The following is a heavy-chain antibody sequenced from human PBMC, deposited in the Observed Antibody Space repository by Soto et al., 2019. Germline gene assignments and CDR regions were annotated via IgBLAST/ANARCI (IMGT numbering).Heavy chain of an antibody. CDR1: GGSISSYY. V-gene: IGHV4-59*01. CDR3: ARGWGYYYGSGSYYPDAFDI. D-gene: IGHD3-10*01. J-gene: IGHJ3*02. Sequence: SETLSLTCTVSGGSISSYYWSWIRQPPGKGLEWIGYIYYSGSTNYNPSLKSRVTISVDTSKNQFSLKLSSVTAADTAVYYCARGWGYYYGSGSYYPDAFDIWGQGTMVTVSS. CDR2: IYYSGST.